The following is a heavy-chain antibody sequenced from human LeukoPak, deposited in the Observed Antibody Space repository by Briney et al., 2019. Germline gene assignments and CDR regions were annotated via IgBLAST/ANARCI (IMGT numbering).Heavy chain of an antibody. J-gene: IGHJ6*02. CDR3: AKGIVPGYCTNGVRYFGPHDYYYYGMDV. CDR1: GFTFSSYA. CDR2: ISGSGGST. Sequence: GGSLRLSCAASGFTFSSYAMSWVRQAPGKGLEWVSAISGSGGSTYYADSVKGRFTISRDNSKNTLYLQMNSLRAEDTAVYYCAKGIVPGYCTNGVRYFGPHDYYYYGMDVWGQGTTVTVSS. V-gene: IGHV3-23*01. D-gene: IGHD2-8*01.